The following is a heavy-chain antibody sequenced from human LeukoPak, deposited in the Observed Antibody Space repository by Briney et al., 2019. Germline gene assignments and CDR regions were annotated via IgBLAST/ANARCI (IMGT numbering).Heavy chain of an antibody. Sequence: PGRSLRLSCAASGFTFTGHAIHWVRQAPGKGLEWLALIWYDGTYRHYADSVKGRFTISRDNSRNTVYLEMNSLRGEDSAVYYCARDESPVPAAGTGRCFDSWGQGTLVTVSS. J-gene: IGHJ4*02. CDR1: GFTFTGHA. CDR2: IWYDGTYR. V-gene: IGHV3-33*01. D-gene: IGHD6-13*01. CDR3: ARDESPVPAAGTGRCFDS.